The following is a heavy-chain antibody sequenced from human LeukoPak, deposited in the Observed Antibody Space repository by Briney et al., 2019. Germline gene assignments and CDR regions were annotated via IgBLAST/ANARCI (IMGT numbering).Heavy chain of an antibody. CDR1: GYTITGYY. CDR3: ARDGVEYCSGGSCNYYFDY. J-gene: IGHJ4*02. Sequence: ASVKVSCKASGYTITGYYMHWVRQAPGQGLEWMGWINPNSGGTNYAQKFQGRVTMTRDTSISTAYMELSRLRSDDTAVYYCARDGVEYCSGGSCNYYFDYWGQGTLVTVSS. D-gene: IGHD2-15*01. V-gene: IGHV1-2*02. CDR2: INPNSGGT.